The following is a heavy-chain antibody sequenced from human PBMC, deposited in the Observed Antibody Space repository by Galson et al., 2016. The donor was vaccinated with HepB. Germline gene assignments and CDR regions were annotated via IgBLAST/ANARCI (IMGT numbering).Heavy chain of an antibody. J-gene: IGHJ5*02. CDR2: ITSSSGYI. V-gene: IGHV3-21*06. Sequence: SLRLSCAASGFTFTTYTMNWVRQAPGKGLEWVSSITSSSGYIFYADTVKGRITISRDTAKNSLYLKMDSMRDDDTAVYYCTRDHSRTYYDNPWGQGTLVTVSS. CDR1: GFTFTTYT. CDR3: TRDHSRTYYDNP. D-gene: IGHD3-9*01.